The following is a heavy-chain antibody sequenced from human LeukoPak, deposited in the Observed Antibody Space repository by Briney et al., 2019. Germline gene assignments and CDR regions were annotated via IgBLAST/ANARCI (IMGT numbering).Heavy chain of an antibody. Sequence: SETLSLTCTVSGGSIGSGDYYWSWIRQPPGKGLEWIGYIYYSGIAYYHPSLKSRVSISVDTSKNQFSLNLNSVTAADTAVYYCARAVQASLQPRFDPWGQGTLVTVSS. D-gene: IGHD1-1*01. CDR1: GGSIGSGDYY. V-gene: IGHV4-30-4*08. CDR2: IYYSGIA. CDR3: ARAVQASLQPRFDP. J-gene: IGHJ5*02.